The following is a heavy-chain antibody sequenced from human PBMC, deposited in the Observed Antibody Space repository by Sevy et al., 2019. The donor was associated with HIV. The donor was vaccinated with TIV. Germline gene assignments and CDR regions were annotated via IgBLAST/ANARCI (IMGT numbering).Heavy chain of an antibody. D-gene: IGHD3-22*01. J-gene: IGHJ4*02. Sequence: GESLKTSCKGSGYSFPTYWLGWVRQMPGKGLEWMGIIYPGDSDTRYSPSFQGQVTISADKSISTAYLQWSSLKASDTAMHYCTSLGGNDTSGYHFFDHWGQGTLVTVSS. CDR2: IYPGDSDT. V-gene: IGHV5-51*01. CDR1: GYSFPTYW. CDR3: TSLGGNDTSGYHFFDH.